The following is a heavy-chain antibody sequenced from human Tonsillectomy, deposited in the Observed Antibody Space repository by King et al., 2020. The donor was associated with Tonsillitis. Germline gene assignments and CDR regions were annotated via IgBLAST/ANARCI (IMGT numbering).Heavy chain of an antibody. CDR2: IRSESNAYAT. Sequence: VQLVESGGGLVQPGGSLKLSCVATGFTFRGSAMPWVRQASGIGLEWVGRIRSESNAYATAFAASVKGRFTISRDDSKNTAYLHMNSLRTEDTAVYYCKKYRIIRGVIPTVACDSWGQGTMVTVAS. D-gene: IGHD3-10*01. CDR1: GFTFRGSA. J-gene: IGHJ3*02. V-gene: IGHV3-73*02. CDR3: KKYRIIRGVIPTVACDS.